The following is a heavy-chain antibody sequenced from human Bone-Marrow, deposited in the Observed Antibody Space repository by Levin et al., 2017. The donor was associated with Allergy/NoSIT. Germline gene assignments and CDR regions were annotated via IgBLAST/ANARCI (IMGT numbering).Heavy chain of an antibody. V-gene: IGHV3-23*01. J-gene: IGHJ6*03. CDR3: AKVGADWWRAYYYHLDV. Sequence: GESLKISCEASGSGITFSRLVISWVRQAPGQGLEWVSAISGSGGGTFYADSVDGRFTISRDDSKNMVFLQMRSLRAEDSAQYFCAKVGADWWRAYYYHLDVWGRGTTVTVS. D-gene: IGHD3-3*01. CDR2: ISGSGGGT. CDR1: GSGITFSRLV.